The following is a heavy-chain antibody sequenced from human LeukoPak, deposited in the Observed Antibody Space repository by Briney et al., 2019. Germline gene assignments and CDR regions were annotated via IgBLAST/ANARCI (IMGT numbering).Heavy chain of an antibody. J-gene: IGHJ6*02. D-gene: IGHD3-16*01. CDR2: IYYSGST. Sequence: PSETLSLTCTVSGGSTRNYYCSWIRQPPGKGLEWVGYIYYSGSTSYNPSLKSRVTISVDTSKNQFSLKLSSVTAADTAVYYCARHFTGPGTYTPYFGMDVWGQGTTVTVSS. CDR1: GGSTRNYY. V-gene: IGHV4-59*08. CDR3: ARHFTGPGTYTPYFGMDV.